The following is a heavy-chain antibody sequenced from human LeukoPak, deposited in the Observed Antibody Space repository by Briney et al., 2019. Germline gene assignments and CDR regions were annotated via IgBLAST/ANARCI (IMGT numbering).Heavy chain of an antibody. CDR3: ARRRDERGYKDIFDI. V-gene: IGHV5-51*01. CDR2: IYPGESDT. CDR1: GYTFTNYW. D-gene: IGHD5-18*01. J-gene: IGHJ3*02. Sequence: GESLKISCKTSGYTFTNYWIGWVRQMPGKGLEWMGLIYPGESDTRYSPSFQGQVTISADKSISTAYLQWSSLKASDTAMYYCARRRDERGYKDIFDIWGQGTMVTVSS.